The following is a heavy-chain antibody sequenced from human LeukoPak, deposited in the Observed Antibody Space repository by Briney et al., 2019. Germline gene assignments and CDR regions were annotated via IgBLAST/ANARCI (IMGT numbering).Heavy chain of an antibody. V-gene: IGHV3-30*04. Sequence: GGSLRLSCVASGFTFSSYAMHWVRQAPGKGLEWVAVISYDGRNKYYADSVKGRFTISRDNSKNTVYLQMNSLRAEDTAVYYCAKEPGYYFDYWGQGTLVTVSS. CDR1: GFTFSSYA. J-gene: IGHJ4*02. CDR2: ISYDGRNK. CDR3: AKEPGYYFDY.